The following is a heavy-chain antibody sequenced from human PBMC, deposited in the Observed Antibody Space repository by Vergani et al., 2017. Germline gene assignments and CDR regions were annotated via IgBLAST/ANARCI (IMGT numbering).Heavy chain of an antibody. Sequence: QVQLVQSGAEVKKPGSSVKVSCKASGGTFSSYAISWVRQAPGQGLEWMGGIIPIFGTANYAQKFQGRVTITADESTSTAYMELSSLRSEDTAVYYCAKGGSYSNAYYYYGMDVWGQGTTVTVSS. CDR2: IIPIFGTA. CDR1: GGTFSSYA. V-gene: IGHV1-69*12. J-gene: IGHJ6*02. D-gene: IGHD4-11*01. CDR3: AKGGSYSNAYYYYGMDV.